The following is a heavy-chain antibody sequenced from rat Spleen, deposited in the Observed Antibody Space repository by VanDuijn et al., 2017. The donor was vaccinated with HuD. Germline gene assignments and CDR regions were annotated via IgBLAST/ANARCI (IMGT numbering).Heavy chain of an antibody. Sequence: EVQLVESGGGLVQPGRSLKLSCAASGFTFSDYNMAWVRQAPKKGLDWVATISSDGTTSYSRDSVKGRFTISRDNAKSTLYLQMNSLKSDDTATYYCTTSIAATTYWGQGVMVTVSS. CDR2: ISSDGTTS. CDR1: GFTFSDYN. J-gene: IGHJ2*01. CDR3: TTSIAATTY. D-gene: IGHD1-2*01. V-gene: IGHV5-7*01.